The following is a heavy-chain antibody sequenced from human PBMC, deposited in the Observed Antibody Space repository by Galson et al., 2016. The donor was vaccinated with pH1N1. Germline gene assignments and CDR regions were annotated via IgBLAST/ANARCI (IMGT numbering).Heavy chain of an antibody. CDR2: IYYSGNT. CDR3: ARQSSDYGNYGLKYYFGY. J-gene: IGHJ4*02. D-gene: IGHD4-11*01. Sequence: TFSSYWMTWVRQAPGKGLEWIASIYYSGNTYYNPSLKSRVTISVDTSNNQFSLKLSSVTGADTAVYSCARQSSDYGNYGLKYYFGYWGQGTTVTVSS. V-gene: IGHV4-39*01. CDR1: TFSSYW.